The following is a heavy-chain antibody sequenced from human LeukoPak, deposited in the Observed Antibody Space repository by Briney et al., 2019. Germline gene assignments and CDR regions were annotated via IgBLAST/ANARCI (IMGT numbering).Heavy chain of an antibody. CDR1: GFTFSSYG. Sequence: PGRSLRLSCAASGFTFSSYGMHWVRQAPGKGLEWVAVISYDGSNKYYADSVKGRFTISSDNSKNTLYLQMNSLRAEDTAVYYCAKDFVVVVAATSSMADYYGMDVWGQGTTVTVSS. J-gene: IGHJ6*02. V-gene: IGHV3-30*18. CDR3: AKDFVVVVAATSSMADYYGMDV. D-gene: IGHD2-15*01. CDR2: ISYDGSNK.